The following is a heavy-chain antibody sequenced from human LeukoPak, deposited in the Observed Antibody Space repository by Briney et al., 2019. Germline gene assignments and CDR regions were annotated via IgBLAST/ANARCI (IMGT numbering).Heavy chain of an antibody. CDR2: IYYSGST. CDR3: ARGDFRDHAFDI. D-gene: IGHD3-16*01. V-gene: IGHV4-31*03. CDR1: GGSISSGGYY. J-gene: IGHJ4*02. Sequence: SETLSLTCTVSGGSISSGGYYWSWIRQHPGKGLEWIGYIYYSGSTYYNPSLKSRVTISVDTSKNQFSLKLSSVTAADTAVHYCARGDFRDHAFDIWGQGTLVTVSS.